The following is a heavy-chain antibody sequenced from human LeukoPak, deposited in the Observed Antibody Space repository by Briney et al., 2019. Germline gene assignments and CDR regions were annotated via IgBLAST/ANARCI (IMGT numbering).Heavy chain of an antibody. CDR3: VGLTGLGYYFDY. Sequence: PGGSLRLSCAASGFTFSSYWMSWVRQAPGKGLEWVANIKQDGSEKYHVDSVKGRFTISRDNAKNSLYLQMNSLRAEDTAVYYCVGLTGLGYYFDYWGQGTLVTVSS. CDR2: IKQDGSEK. D-gene: IGHD3/OR15-3a*01. CDR1: GFTFSSYW. V-gene: IGHV3-7*01. J-gene: IGHJ4*02.